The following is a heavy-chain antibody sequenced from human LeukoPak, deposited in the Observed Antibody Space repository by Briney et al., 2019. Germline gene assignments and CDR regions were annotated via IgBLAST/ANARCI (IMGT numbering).Heavy chain of an antibody. Sequence: PSETLSLTCVVSGGSVSGYYWGWIRQPPGRGLEWIGYVYYSGSTNYNPSFKSRITISVDMSRNQFSLQLSSVTAADTAVYYCARIHRYCSGGACYVLDNWGQGTLVAVSS. J-gene: IGHJ4*02. V-gene: IGHV4-59*02. CDR1: GGSVSGYY. CDR2: VYYSGST. D-gene: IGHD2-15*01. CDR3: ARIHRYCSGGACYVLDN.